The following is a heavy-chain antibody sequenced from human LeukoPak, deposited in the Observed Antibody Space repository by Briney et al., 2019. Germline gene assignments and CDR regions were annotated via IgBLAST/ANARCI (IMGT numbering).Heavy chain of an antibody. CDR2: INHSGST. CDR1: GGSFSGYY. V-gene: IGHV4-34*01. D-gene: IGHD3-10*01. CDR3: ARVARVVGRSYYNHYYYYGMDV. J-gene: IGHJ6*02. Sequence: SETLSLTYAVYGGSFSGYYWSWIRQPPGKGLEWIGEINHSGSTNYNPSLKSRVTISVDTSKNQFSLKLSSVTAADTAVYYCARVARVVGRSYYNHYYYYGMDVWGQGTTVTVSS.